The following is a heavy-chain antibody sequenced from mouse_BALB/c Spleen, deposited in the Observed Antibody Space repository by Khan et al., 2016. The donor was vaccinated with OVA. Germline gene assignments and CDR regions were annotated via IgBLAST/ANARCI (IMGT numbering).Heavy chain of an antibody. V-gene: IGHV2-6-5*01. CDR2: IWGGGST. J-gene: IGHJ4*01. CDR3: AKGVWSYYFALDY. CDR1: GFSLTDYG. Sequence: VQLQESGPGLVAPSQSLSITCTVSGFSLTDYGVSWISQPPGKGLEWLGVIWGGGSTYYNSALNSRLSISKDNSKSQVLLKMSSLQTDDTAMYYCAKGVWSYYFALDYWGQGTSVTVSS.